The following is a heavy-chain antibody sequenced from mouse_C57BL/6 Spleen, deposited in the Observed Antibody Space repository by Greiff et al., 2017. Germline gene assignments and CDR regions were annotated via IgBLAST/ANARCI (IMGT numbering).Heavy chain of an antibody. Sequence: QVQLKQPGAELVKPGASVKLSCKASGYTFTSYWMHWVKQRPGQGLEWIGMIHPNSGSTNYNEKFKSKATLTVDKSSSTAYMQLSSLTSEDSAVYYCHYYGSLDYFDYWGQGTTLTVSS. CDR3: HYYGSLDYFDY. J-gene: IGHJ2*01. V-gene: IGHV1-64*01. D-gene: IGHD1-1*01. CDR1: GYTFTSYW. CDR2: IHPNSGST.